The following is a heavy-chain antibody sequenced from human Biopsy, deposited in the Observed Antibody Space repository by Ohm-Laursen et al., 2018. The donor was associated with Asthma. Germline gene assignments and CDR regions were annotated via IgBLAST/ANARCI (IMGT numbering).Heavy chain of an antibody. Sequence: TLSLTCTVSGGSMSSSSYYWGWIRQPPGKGLEWMGSISYTGSAYHTPSLKGQVTISVDTSKNPSSLKCGSVTAADTAVYYCARHWDWGSFFDYWGQGTPVTVSS. V-gene: IGHV4-39*01. CDR1: GGSMSSSSYY. D-gene: IGHD7-27*01. CDR2: ISYTGSA. J-gene: IGHJ4*02. CDR3: ARHWDWGSFFDY.